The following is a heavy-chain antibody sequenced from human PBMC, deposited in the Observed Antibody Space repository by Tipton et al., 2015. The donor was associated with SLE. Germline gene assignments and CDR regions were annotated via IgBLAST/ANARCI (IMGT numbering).Heavy chain of an antibody. Sequence: GSLRLSCAASGFTFSNYEMNWVRQVPGKGLEWVSAISGSGGSTYYADSVKGRFTISRDNSKNTLYLQMNSLRAEDTAVYYCAKVIAVAGYYFDYWGQGTLVTVSS. J-gene: IGHJ4*02. CDR2: ISGSGGST. D-gene: IGHD6-19*01. V-gene: IGHV3-23*01. CDR1: GFTFSNYE. CDR3: AKVIAVAGYYFDY.